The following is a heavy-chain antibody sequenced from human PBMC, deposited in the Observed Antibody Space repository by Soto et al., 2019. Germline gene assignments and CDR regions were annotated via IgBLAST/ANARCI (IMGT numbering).Heavy chain of an antibody. Sequence: GGSLRFSCAASGFTFSSYGMHWVRQAPGKGLEWVAVISYDGSNKYYADSVKGRFTISRDNSKNTLYLKMNILRAEDTAVYYCAKDLYDSSGYYLGAFDIWGQGTMVTVSS. CDR3: AKDLYDSSGYYLGAFDI. V-gene: IGHV3-30*18. D-gene: IGHD3-22*01. CDR1: GFTFSSYG. CDR2: ISYDGSNK. J-gene: IGHJ3*02.